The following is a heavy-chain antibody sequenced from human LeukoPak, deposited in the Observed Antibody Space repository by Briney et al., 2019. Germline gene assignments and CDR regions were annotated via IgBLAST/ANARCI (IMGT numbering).Heavy chain of an antibody. Sequence: SETLSLTCAVYGGSFSGYYWSWIRQPPGNGLEWIGEINHSRSTNYNPSLKSRVTISVDTSKNQFSLKLSSVTAADTAVYYCARGGDPRYSSGWYATNWFDPWGQGTLVTVSS. CDR3: ARGGDPRYSSGWYATNWFDP. V-gene: IGHV4-34*01. CDR1: GGSFSGYY. CDR2: INHSRST. J-gene: IGHJ5*02. D-gene: IGHD6-19*01.